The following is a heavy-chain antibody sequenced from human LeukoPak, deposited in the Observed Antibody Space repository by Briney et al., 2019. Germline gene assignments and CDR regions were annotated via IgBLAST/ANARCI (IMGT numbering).Heavy chain of an antibody. J-gene: IGHJ4*02. CDR3: ERLYCSSTSCYSDY. D-gene: IGHD2-2*01. V-gene: IGHV2-70*01. CDR2: IDGDDDK. CDR1: GFSLSTSGMC. Sequence: SGPTQTNPTQPLTLTCTFSGFSLSTSGMCVSCIRHPPGKALECLAVIDGDDDKYSSKSLKTMLSISKVSSKNQVVLTLTNMDPVNTATYYCERLYCSSTSCYSDYWGQGTLVTVSS.